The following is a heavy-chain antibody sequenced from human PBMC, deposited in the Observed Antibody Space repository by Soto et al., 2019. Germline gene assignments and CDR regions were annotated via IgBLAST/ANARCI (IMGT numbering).Heavy chain of an antibody. D-gene: IGHD3-22*01. CDR1: GGSFSGYY. Sequence: QVQLQQWGAGLLKPSETLSLTCAVYGGSFSGYYWSWIRQPPGKGLEWIGEINHSGSTNYNPSLKSRVTISVDTSKNQFSLKLSSVTAADTAVYYCARLPTYYYDSSGYYGSKVGGNWFDPWGQGTLVTVSS. J-gene: IGHJ5*02. CDR3: ARLPTYYYDSSGYYGSKVGGNWFDP. CDR2: INHSGST. V-gene: IGHV4-34*01.